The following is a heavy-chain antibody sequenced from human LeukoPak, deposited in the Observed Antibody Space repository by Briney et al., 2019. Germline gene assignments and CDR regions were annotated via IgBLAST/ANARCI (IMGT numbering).Heavy chain of an antibody. V-gene: IGHV3-48*03. D-gene: IGHD3-3*01. J-gene: IGHJ5*02. CDR1: GFTFSSYE. Sequence: PGGSLRLSCAASGFTFSSYEMHWVRQAPGKGLEWVSYISSSGSTIYYADSVKGRFTISRDNAKNSLYLQMNSLRAEDTAVYYCARDMEDYDFWSGYQFDPWGQGTLVTVSS. CDR3: ARDMEDYDFWSGYQFDP. CDR2: ISSSGSTI.